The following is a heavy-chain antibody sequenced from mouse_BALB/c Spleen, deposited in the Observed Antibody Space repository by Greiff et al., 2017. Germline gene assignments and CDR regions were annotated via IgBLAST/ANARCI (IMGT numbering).Heavy chain of an antibody. V-gene: IGHV1-15*01. Sequence: QVQLQQSGAELVRPGASVTLSCKASGYTFTDYEMHWVKQTPVHGLEWIGAIDPETGGTAYNQKFKGKATLTADKSSSTAYMELRSLTSEDSAVYYCTRGGSSGHFDYWGQGTTLTVSS. CDR2: IDPETGGT. D-gene: IGHD3-2*02. CDR1: GYTFTDYE. J-gene: IGHJ2*01. CDR3: TRGGSSGHFDY.